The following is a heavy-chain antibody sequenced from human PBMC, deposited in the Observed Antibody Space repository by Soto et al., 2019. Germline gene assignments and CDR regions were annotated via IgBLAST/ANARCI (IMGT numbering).Heavy chain of an antibody. CDR3: ARDILAFRGPFAL. Sequence: VQLVQSGGGPVKPGGSLRLSCAASGFIFSDFQLNWVRQAPGRGLEWLSSITGTSAFTHYADSIEGRFTISRDNRNILLFLKLNTLRPENTAVYYCARDILAFRGPFALWGQGTLFPVPS. CDR1: GFIFSDFQ. V-gene: IGHV3-21*02. D-gene: IGHD3-10*01. CDR2: ITGTSAFT. J-gene: IGHJ4*02.